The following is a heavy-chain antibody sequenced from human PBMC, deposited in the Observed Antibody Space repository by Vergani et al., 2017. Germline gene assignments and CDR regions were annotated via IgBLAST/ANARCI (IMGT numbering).Heavy chain of an antibody. D-gene: IGHD3-22*01. J-gene: IGHJ4*02. Sequence: QVQLVESGGGVVQPGRSLRLSCAASGFTFSSYGMHWVRQAPGKGLEWVAVISYDGSNKYYADSVEGRFTISRDNSKNTLYLQMNSLRAEDTAVYYCAKVRGYYDSSGPFDYWGQGTLVTVSS. CDR2: ISYDGSNK. V-gene: IGHV3-30*18. CDR1: GFTFSSYG. CDR3: AKVRGYYDSSGPFDY.